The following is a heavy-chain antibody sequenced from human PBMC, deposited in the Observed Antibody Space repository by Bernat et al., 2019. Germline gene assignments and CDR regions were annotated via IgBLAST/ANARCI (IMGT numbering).Heavy chain of an antibody. D-gene: IGHD6-19*01. CDR2: IYYSGST. V-gene: IGHV4-59*08. CDR3: ASPVLGLVWGAFDI. J-gene: IGHJ3*02. Sequence: QVQLQESGPGLVKPSETPSLTCTVSGGSISSYYWSWIRQPPGKGLEWIGYIYYSGSTNYNPSLKSRVTISVDTSQNQFSLKLSSVTAADTAVDYCASPVLGLVWGAFDIWGQGTMVTVSS. CDR1: GGSISSYY.